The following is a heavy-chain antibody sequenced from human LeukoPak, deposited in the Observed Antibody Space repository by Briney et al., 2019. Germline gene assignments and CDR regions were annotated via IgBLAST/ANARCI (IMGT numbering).Heavy chain of an antibody. CDR3: ARESGYGDYDAFDI. CDR2: ISAYNGNT. Sequence: GASVKVSCKASGYTFTSYGISRVRQAPGQGLEWMGWISAYNGNTNYAQKLQGRVTMTTDTSTSTAYMELSSLRSEDTAVYYCARESGYGDYDAFDIWGQGTMVTVSS. CDR1: GYTFTSYG. J-gene: IGHJ3*02. V-gene: IGHV1-18*01. D-gene: IGHD4-17*01.